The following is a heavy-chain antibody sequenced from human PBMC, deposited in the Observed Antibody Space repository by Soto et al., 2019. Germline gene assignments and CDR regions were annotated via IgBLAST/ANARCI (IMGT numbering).Heavy chain of an antibody. J-gene: IGHJ3*02. Sequence: GGSLRLSCAASGFTFSSYGMHWVRQAPGKGLEWVAVIWYDGSNKYYADSVKGRFTISRDNSKNTLYLQMNSLRAEDTAVYYCARERNSGSDSDAFDIWGQGTMVTVSS. CDR2: IWYDGSNK. V-gene: IGHV3-33*01. CDR1: GFTFSSYG. CDR3: ARERNSGSDSDAFDI. D-gene: IGHD1-26*01.